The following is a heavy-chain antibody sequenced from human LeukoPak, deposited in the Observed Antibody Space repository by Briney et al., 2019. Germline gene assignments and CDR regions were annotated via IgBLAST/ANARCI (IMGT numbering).Heavy chain of an antibody. Sequence: GGSLRLSCAASGFTVSSNYMSWVRQAPGKGLEWVSVIYSGGSTYYADSVKGRFTISRDNSKNTLYPQMNSLRAEDTAVYYCARGSAVDAFDIWGQGTMVTVSS. CDR3: ARGSAVDAFDI. J-gene: IGHJ3*02. CDR1: GFTVSSNY. D-gene: IGHD2-2*01. V-gene: IGHV3-66*01. CDR2: IYSGGST.